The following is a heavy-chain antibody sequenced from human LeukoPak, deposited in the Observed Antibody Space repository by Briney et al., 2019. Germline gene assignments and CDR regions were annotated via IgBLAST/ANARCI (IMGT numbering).Heavy chain of an antibody. J-gene: IGHJ3*02. CDR1: GFTFSSYG. CDR2: ISGSGGST. Sequence: PGGSLRLSCVASGFTFSSYGMSWVRQAPGKGLEWVSSISGSGGSTQYADSVQGRFAISRDNSKNTLYLQMNSLRVEDTAVYFCGRDPNGDYIGTFDMWGRGTMVSVSS. V-gene: IGHV3-23*01. D-gene: IGHD4-17*01. CDR3: GRDPNGDYIGTFDM.